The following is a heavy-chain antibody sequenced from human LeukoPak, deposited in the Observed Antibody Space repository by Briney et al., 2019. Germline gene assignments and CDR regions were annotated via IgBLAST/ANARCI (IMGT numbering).Heavy chain of an antibody. Sequence: GGSLRLSCAVSGITLSNYGMSWVRQAPWKGLEWVAGISDSGGRTNYADSVKGRFTISRDNPKNTLYLQMNSLGAEDTAVYFCAKRGVVIRVILVGFHKEAYYFDSWGQGALVTVSS. CDR2: ISDSGGRT. J-gene: IGHJ4*02. D-gene: IGHD3-22*01. CDR1: GITLSNYG. V-gene: IGHV3-23*01. CDR3: AKRGVVIRVILVGFHKEAYYFDS.